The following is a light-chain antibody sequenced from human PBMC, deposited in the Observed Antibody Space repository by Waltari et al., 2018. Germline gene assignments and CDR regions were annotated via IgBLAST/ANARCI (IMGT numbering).Light chain of an antibody. CDR3: QQYHSSLYT. J-gene: IGKJ2*01. Sequence: IVLTQSPATLSLSPAETATLSCEASQIVWNTYLAWYQHKPGQAPRLLIYDGSARATGTPDRFSGSGAATQFTLTISRLEPEDFALYYCQQYHSSLYTFGQGTRLEMK. CDR1: QIVWNTY. CDR2: DGS. V-gene: IGKV3D-20*01.